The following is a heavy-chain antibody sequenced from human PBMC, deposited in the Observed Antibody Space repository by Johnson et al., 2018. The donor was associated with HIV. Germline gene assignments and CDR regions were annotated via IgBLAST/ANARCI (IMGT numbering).Heavy chain of an antibody. CDR3: ARGCRDGYTCDVFDV. Sequence: VQVVESGGVVVQPGGSLRLSCAASRLPVRGYYMTWVRQGPGKGLEWVSVINSGGDTYYADSVTGRFTISRDTSKNTLYLQMNSLRVEDTAVYFCARGCRDGYTCDVFDVWGQGTRVTVSS. J-gene: IGHJ3*01. D-gene: IGHD5-24*01. CDR1: RLPVRGYY. CDR2: INSGGDT. V-gene: IGHV3-66*01.